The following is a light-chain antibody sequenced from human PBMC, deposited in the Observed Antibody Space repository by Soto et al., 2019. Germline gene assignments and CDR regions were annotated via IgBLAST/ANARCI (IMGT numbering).Light chain of an antibody. CDR1: QSVNSNY. CDR2: GAS. Sequence: EIVLTQSPGTLSLSPGERATLSCRASQSVNSNYLAWYQQKPGQAPRLLIYGASSRASGIPDRFSGSGSGTDFTLTISRLETEDFAVYYCQQYSHSPWTFGQGTKVEIK. CDR3: QQYSHSPWT. V-gene: IGKV3-20*01. J-gene: IGKJ1*01.